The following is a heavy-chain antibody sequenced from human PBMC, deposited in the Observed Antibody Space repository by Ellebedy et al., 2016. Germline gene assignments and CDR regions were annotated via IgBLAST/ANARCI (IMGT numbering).Heavy chain of an antibody. CDR2: ISSNGGST. V-gene: IGHV3-64D*06. CDR1: GFTFSSYA. J-gene: IGHJ4*02. CDR3: VKDRGEQLVLQGFDY. Sequence: GESLKISXSASGFTFSSYAMHWVRQAPGKGLEYVSAISSNGGSTYYADSVKGRFTISRDNSKNTLYLQMSSLRAEDTAVYYCVKDRGEQLVLQGFDYWGQGTLVTVSS. D-gene: IGHD6-6*01.